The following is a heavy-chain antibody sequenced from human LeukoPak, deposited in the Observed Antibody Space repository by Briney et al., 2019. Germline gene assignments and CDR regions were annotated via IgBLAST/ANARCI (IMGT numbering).Heavy chain of an antibody. D-gene: IGHD2-8*01. CDR1: GFTFSDYS. CDR3: ARDAGLMVFDY. V-gene: IGHV3-48*01. Sequence: GGSLRLSCAASGFTFSDYSMNWVRQAPGKGLEWVSYISSSSSTIYYADSVKGRFTISRDNAKNSLYLQMNSLRAEDTAVYYCARDAGLMVFDYWGQGTLVTVSS. CDR2: ISSSSSTI. J-gene: IGHJ4*02.